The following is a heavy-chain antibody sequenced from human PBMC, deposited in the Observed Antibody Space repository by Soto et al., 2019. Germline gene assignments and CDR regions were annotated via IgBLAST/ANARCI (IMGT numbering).Heavy chain of an antibody. CDR2: ISSSSSYI. V-gene: IGHV3-21*01. J-gene: IGHJ5*02. CDR3: ARDRDSSSWYGWFDP. Sequence: LRVSCAASGFTFSSYSMNWVRQAPGKGLEWGSSISSSSSYIYYADSVKGRFTISRDNAKNPLYLQMNSLRAEDTAVYYCARDRDSSSWYGWFDPWGQGSLVTVSS. D-gene: IGHD6-13*01. CDR1: GFTFSSYS.